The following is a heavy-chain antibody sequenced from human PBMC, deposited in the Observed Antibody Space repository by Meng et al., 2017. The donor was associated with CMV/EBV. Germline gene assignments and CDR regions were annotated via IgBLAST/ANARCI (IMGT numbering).Heavy chain of an antibody. CDR2: IIPIFGTA. CDR3: AGDAGYCSSTSCEHDYGMDV. CDR1: GGTFSSYA. Sequence: SVTVSCKASGGTFSSYAISWVRQAPGQGLEWMGGIIPIFGTANYAQKFQGRVTITTDESTSTAYMELSSLRSEDTAVYYCAGDAGYCSSTSCEHDYGMDVWGQGTTVTVSS. J-gene: IGHJ6*02. V-gene: IGHV1-69*05. D-gene: IGHD2-2*01.